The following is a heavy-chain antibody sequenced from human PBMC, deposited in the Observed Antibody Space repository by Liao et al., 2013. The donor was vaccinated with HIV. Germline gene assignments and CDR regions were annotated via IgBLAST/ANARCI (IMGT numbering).Heavy chain of an antibody. CDR2: VSATGGT. D-gene: IGHD7-27*01. Sequence: QVHLQESGPGLAKPSETLSLTCTVSGASISGHYWNWIRRPAGRGLEWIGRVSATGGTIYNPSLRSRVTISLNTSKNQFSLKLSSVTAADTALYYCARMGTWAFETWGQGTMVTVSS. J-gene: IGHJ3*02. CDR3: ARMGTWAFET. CDR1: GASISGHY. V-gene: IGHV4-4*07.